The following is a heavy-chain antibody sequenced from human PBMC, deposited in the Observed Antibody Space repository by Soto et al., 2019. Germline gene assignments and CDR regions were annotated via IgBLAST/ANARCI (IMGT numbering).Heavy chain of an antibody. CDR2: IIPIIRVT. J-gene: IGHJ4*02. Sequence: QVQLVQSGAEVKRPGSSVKVSCESSGDTFNSYLISWVRQAPGQGLEWMGGIIPIIRVTHYAQKFQGRVTISALSSTGTAYMELTNLGFKETALYYCARESLGAKGADHWGQGTLVTVSS. CDR3: ARESLGAKGADH. V-gene: IGHV1-69*17. CDR1: GDTFNSYL. D-gene: IGHD3-16*01.